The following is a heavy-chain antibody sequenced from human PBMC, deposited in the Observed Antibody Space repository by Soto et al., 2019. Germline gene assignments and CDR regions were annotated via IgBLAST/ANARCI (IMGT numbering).Heavy chain of an antibody. CDR2: IYYSGST. Sequence: KPSETLSLTCTVSGGSISSGGYYWSWIRQHPGKGLEWIGYIYYSGSTYYNPSLKSRVTISVDTSKNQFSLKLSSVTAADTAVYYCARVAGVVVVAVTYAFDYWGQGTLVTVSS. CDR1: GGSISSGGYY. CDR3: ARVAGVVVVAVTYAFDY. V-gene: IGHV4-31*03. D-gene: IGHD2-15*01. J-gene: IGHJ4*02.